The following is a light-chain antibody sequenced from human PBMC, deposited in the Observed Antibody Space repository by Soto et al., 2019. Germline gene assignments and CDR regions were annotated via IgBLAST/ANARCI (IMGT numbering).Light chain of an antibody. CDR1: SSDVGLYNY. J-gene: IGLJ2*01. CDR3: SSYTGDTTHVV. Sequence: QSVLTQPASVSGSPGQSITISCTGSSSDVGLYNYVSWYQQHPGKAPKLMIYDVNDRPSGVSDRFSGSKSGNTASLTISGLQADDEADYFCSSYTGDTTHVVFGGGTKLTVL. V-gene: IGLV2-14*03. CDR2: DVN.